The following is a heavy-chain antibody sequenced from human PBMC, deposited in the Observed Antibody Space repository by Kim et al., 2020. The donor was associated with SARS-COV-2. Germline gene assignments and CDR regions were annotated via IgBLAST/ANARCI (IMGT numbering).Heavy chain of an antibody. CDR2: MHYSGRA. J-gene: IGHJ3*02. CDR1: GGSLSPYY. CDR3: ARFQHGSGSYLDPFDI. D-gene: IGHD3-10*01. Sequence: SETLSFTCTVSGGSLSPYYWSWIRQPPGKGLEWIGYMHYSGRANYSPSLKSRVAISVDTSKNHFSLNLTSVTAADTAKYFCARFQHGSGSYLDPFDIWGQGTLVTVSS. V-gene: IGHV4-59*01.